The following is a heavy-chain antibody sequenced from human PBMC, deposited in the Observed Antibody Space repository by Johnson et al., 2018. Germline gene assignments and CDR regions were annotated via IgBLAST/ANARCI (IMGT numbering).Heavy chain of an antibody. D-gene: IGHD3-22*01. CDR1: GFTFSSYA. J-gene: IGHJ3*02. CDR2: IIGSGGST. V-gene: IGHV3-23*04. CDR3: AKDEGDYDSSGYDAFDI. Sequence: EVQLVESGGGLVQPGGSLRLSCAASGFTFSSYAMSWVRQAPGKGLEWVSAIIGSGGSTYYADSVKGRFTISRDNSKNTLYLQMNSLRAEDTDVYYLAKDEGDYDSSGYDAFDIWGQGTMVTVSS.